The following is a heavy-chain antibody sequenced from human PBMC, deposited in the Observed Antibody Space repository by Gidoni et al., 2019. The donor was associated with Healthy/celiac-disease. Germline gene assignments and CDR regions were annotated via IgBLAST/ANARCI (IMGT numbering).Heavy chain of an antibody. CDR1: GYTFTSYY. D-gene: IGHD6-19*01. Sequence: SVKVSCKASGYTFTSYYMHWVRQAPGQGLEWMGIINPSGGSTSYAQKFQGRVTMTRDTSTSTVYMELSSLRSEDTAVYYCARGFGSSGFREVGDGMDVWGQGTTVTVSS. J-gene: IGHJ6*02. CDR2: INPSGGST. V-gene: IGHV1-46*01. CDR3: ARGFGSSGFREVGDGMDV.